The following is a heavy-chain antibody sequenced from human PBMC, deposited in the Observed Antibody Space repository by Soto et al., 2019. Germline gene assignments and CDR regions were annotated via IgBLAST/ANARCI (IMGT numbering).Heavy chain of an antibody. J-gene: IGHJ5*02. D-gene: IGHD1-26*01. CDR2: IYSGGDR. CDR1: GFTVGTNY. V-gene: IGHV3-53*01. Sequence: EVQVVESGGGLIQQGGSLRLSCAASGFTVGTNYMSWVRQAPGKGLEWVAMIYSGGDRYYADSVKGRFTISRDNSQNTLLLQMDSLRPEDTAMYYCGNTIYSGTSWFDRWGQGTLVTVSS. CDR3: GNTIYSGTSWFDR.